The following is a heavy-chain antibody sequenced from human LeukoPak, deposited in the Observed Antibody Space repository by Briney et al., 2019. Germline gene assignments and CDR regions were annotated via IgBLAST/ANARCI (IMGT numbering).Heavy chain of an antibody. V-gene: IGHV1-69*04. D-gene: IGHD2-15*01. CDR2: IIPIFGIT. J-gene: IGHJ6*02. CDR3: ARDRGYCTGGSCSDYYYGLDV. CDR1: GGTFSSYA. Sequence: ASVKVSCKASGGTFSSYAISWVRQAPGQGPEWMGRIIPIFGITNYAQKFQGRVTITADKSTSTAYMGLSSLRSEDTAVYYCARDRGYCTGGSCSDYYYGLDVWGQGTTVTVSS.